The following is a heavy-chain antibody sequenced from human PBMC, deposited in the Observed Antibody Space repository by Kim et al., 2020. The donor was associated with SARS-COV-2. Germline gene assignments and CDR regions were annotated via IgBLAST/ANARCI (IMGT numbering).Heavy chain of an antibody. CDR1: GYTFTSYG. V-gene: IGHV1-18*01. Sequence: ASVKVSCKASGYTFTSYGISWVRQAPGQGLEWMGWISAYNGNTNYAQKLQGRVTMTTDTSTSTAYMELRSLRSDDTAVYYCARDQDIVVVVAAVTTDYGMDVWGQGTTVTVSS. J-gene: IGHJ6*02. CDR2: ISAYNGNT. CDR3: ARDQDIVVVVAAVTTDYGMDV. D-gene: IGHD2-15*01.